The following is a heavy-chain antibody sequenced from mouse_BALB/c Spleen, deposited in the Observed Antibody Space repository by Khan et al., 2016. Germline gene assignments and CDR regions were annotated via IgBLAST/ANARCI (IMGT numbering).Heavy chain of an antibody. CDR2: IWSDGST. D-gene: IGHD2-3*01. J-gene: IGHJ4*01. CDR1: GFSLTSYG. CDR3: AGRDDGGGAMDY. V-gene: IGHV2-6*02. Sequence: QVQLKESGPGLVAPSQSLSITCTVSGFSLTSYGVHWVRQPPGKGLEWLVVIWSDGSTTYNSALKSRLSISKDNSKSQVFLKMNSLQTDDTAMYXCAGRDDGGGAMDYWGQGTSVTVAS.